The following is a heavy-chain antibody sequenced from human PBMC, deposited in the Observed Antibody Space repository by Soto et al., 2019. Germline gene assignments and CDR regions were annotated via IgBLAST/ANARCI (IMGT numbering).Heavy chain of an antibody. CDR3: ARDKAGYCSGGSCYPTLYY. D-gene: IGHD2-15*01. CDR2: ISYDGSNK. J-gene: IGHJ4*02. CDR1: GFTFSSYA. Sequence: PGGSLRLSCAASGFTFSSYAMHWVRQAPGKGLEWVAVISYDGSNKYYADSVKGRFTISRDNSKNTLYLQMNSLRAEDTAVYYCARDKAGYCSGGSCYPTLYYWGQGTLVTVSS. V-gene: IGHV3-30-3*01.